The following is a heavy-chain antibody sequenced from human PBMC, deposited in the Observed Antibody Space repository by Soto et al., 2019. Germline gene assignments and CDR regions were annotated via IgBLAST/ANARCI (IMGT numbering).Heavy chain of an antibody. D-gene: IGHD2-15*01. V-gene: IGHV3-21*01. CDR2: ISSSSSYI. CDR1: GFTFSSYS. J-gene: IGHJ4*02. CDR3: ARGLRYCSGRSCYSLPVY. Sequence: PVGSLRFSCAASGFTFSSYSMNWVRQAPGKGLEWVSSISSSSSYIYYADSVKGRFTISRDNAKNSLYLQMNSLRAEDTAVYYCARGLRYCSGRSCYSLPVYWGQGTLVTVSS.